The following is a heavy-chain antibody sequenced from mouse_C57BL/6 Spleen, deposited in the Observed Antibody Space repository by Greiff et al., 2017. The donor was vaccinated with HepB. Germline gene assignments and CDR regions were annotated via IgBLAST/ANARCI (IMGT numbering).Heavy chain of an antibody. CDR3: ARGDYYGSPYYYAMDY. D-gene: IGHD1-1*01. J-gene: IGHJ4*01. Sequence: EVKLMESGGGLVKPGGSLKLSCAASGFTFSSYAMSWVRQTPEKRLEWVATISDGGSYTYYPDNVKGRFTISRDNAKNNLYLQMSHLKSEDTAMYYCARGDYYGSPYYYAMDYWGQGTSVTVSS. CDR2: ISDGGSYT. CDR1: GFTFSSYA. V-gene: IGHV5-4*03.